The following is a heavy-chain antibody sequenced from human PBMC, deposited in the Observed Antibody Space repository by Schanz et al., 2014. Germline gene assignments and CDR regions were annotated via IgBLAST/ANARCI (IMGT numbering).Heavy chain of an antibody. Sequence: QVQWVQSGADVKKPGTAVKVSCKASEYTFTRHYMHWVRQAPGQGLEWMGWISPYNGNTNYAPKVQGRVTVTTDTSTSTVYMELRSLTSDDTAVYYCARGYGDSPTDFWGQGTLVTVSS. CDR1: EYTFTRHY. CDR2: ISPYNGNT. CDR3: ARGYGDSPTDF. V-gene: IGHV1-18*04. J-gene: IGHJ4*02. D-gene: IGHD4-17*01.